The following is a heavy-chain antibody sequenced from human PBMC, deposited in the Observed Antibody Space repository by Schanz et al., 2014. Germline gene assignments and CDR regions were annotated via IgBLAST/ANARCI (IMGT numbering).Heavy chain of an antibody. J-gene: IGHJ4*02. CDR2: IGVDGTTT. CDR3: AKYRGYYRVSGSYRELEY. D-gene: IGHD3-10*01. V-gene: IGHV3-23*01. CDR1: GFAFSSYG. Sequence: EVQLLESGGGLVQPGGSPRLSCLASGFAFSSYGMNWLRQAPGKGLEWVSVIGVDGTTTYYADSVKGRFTISRDNSKNTLYLQMNSLRPEDTAVYYCAKYRGYYRVSGSYRELEYWGQGTLVTVSS.